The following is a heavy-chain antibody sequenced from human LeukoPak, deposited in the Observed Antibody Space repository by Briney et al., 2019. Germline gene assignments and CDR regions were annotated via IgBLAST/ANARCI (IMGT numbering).Heavy chain of an antibody. CDR1: GGTFSSYA. CDR3: ASSCSSTSCYRPDY. Sequence: SVKVSCKASGGTFSSYAISWVRQAPGQGLEWMGGIIPIFGTANYAQKFQGRVTITADESTSTAYMELSSLRSEDTAVYYCASSCSSTSCYRPDYWGQGTLVTVSS. CDR2: IIPIFGTA. D-gene: IGHD2-2*01. J-gene: IGHJ4*02. V-gene: IGHV1-69*13.